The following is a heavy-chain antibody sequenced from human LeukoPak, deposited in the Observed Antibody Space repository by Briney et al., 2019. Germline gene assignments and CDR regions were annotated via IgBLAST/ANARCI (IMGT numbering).Heavy chain of an antibody. CDR3: ARGEHYSNYFNS. J-gene: IGHJ4*02. D-gene: IGHD4-11*01. CDR1: GGSFSGYY. CDR2: ISHSGTT. Sequence: SETLSLTCAVYGGSFSGYYWTWIRQPPGKGLEWVGEISHSGTTNYNASLKSRVTISLDTSKNQFSLKLTSVTAADTAVYYCARGEHYSNYFNSWGQGTLVTVSS. V-gene: IGHV4-34*01.